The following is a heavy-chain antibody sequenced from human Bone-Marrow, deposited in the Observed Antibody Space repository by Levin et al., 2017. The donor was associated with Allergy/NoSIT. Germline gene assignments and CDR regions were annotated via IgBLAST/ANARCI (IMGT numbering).Heavy chain of an antibody. CDR3: IGTTLAGDY. Sequence: PGGSLRLSCAASGFTFSDAWMRWVRQAPGKGLEWVGRIKSKDDGGTADYGAPVKGRFTISRDDSKDTVYLQMNSLKTEDSAVYFCIGTTLAGDYWGQGALVTVSS. CDR1: GFTFSDAW. CDR2: IKSKDDGGTA. D-gene: IGHD1-1*01. V-gene: IGHV3-15*01. J-gene: IGHJ4*02.